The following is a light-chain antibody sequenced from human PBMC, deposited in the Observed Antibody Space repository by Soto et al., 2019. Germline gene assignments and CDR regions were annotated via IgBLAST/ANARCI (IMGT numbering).Light chain of an antibody. V-gene: IGLV2-14*01. CDR3: SSYTRRSTLVV. CDR1: SSEVGGYNY. Sequence: QSVLTQPASVSGSPGQLITISCTGTSSEVGGYNYVSWYQQHPGKAPKLFIYDVSNRPSVFSNRFSGSKSGNTASLTLYGLQAEEEADDYCSSYTRRSTLVVFGGGPKVTVL. CDR2: DVS. J-gene: IGLJ2*01.